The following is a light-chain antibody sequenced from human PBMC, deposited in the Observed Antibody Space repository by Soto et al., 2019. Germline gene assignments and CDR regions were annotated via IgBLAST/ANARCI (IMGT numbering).Light chain of an antibody. CDR3: QSYDSSVSGTWV. CDR2: GNS. CDR1: SSNIGAGYD. Sequence: QLVLTQPPSVSGAPGQRVTISCTGSSSNIGAGYDVHWYQQLPGTAPKLLIYGNSNRPSGVPDRFSGSKSGTSASLAITGLQAEDEADYYCQSYDSSVSGTWVFGGGTKLTVL. J-gene: IGLJ3*02. V-gene: IGLV1-40*01.